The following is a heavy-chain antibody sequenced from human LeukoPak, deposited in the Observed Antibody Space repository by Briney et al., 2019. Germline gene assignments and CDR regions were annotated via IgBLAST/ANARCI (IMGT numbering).Heavy chain of an antibody. CDR2: IYTSGST. D-gene: IGHD4-17*01. CDR3: ARVSYGDYVVDY. Sequence: PSQTLSLTCTVSGGSISSGSYYWSWIRQPAGKGLEWIGRIYTSGSTNYNPSLKSRVTISVDTSKNQFSLKLSSVTAADTAVYYCARVSYGDYVVDYWGQGTLVTVSS. J-gene: IGHJ4*02. CDR1: GGSISSGSYY. V-gene: IGHV4-61*02.